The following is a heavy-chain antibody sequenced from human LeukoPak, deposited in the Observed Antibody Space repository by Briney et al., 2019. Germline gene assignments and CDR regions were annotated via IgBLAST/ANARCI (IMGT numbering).Heavy chain of an antibody. J-gene: IGHJ4*02. CDR2: INQDGSEK. CDR3: AKVSEWELLHYFDY. Sequence: GGSLRLSCAASGFTFSSYWMSWVRQAPGKGLEWVANINQDGSEKYYVDSVKGRFTISRDNSKNTLYLQMNSLRAEDTAVYYCAKVSEWELLHYFDYWGQGTLVTVSS. D-gene: IGHD1-26*01. V-gene: IGHV3-7*03. CDR1: GFTFSSYW.